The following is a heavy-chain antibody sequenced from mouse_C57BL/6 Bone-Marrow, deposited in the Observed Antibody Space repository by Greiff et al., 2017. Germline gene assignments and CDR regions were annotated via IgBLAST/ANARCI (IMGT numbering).Heavy chain of an antibody. J-gene: IGHJ4*01. CDR2: ISSGTSTI. CDR1: GFTFSDYG. Sequence: DVHLVESGGGLVKPGGSLQLSCAASGFTFSDYGMHWVRQAPEKGLEWVAYISSGTSTIYYADTVKGRFTISRDNPKNTLFLQMTSLRSEDTAMYYCIYAMDYWGQGTSVTVSS. V-gene: IGHV5-17*01. CDR3: IYAMDY.